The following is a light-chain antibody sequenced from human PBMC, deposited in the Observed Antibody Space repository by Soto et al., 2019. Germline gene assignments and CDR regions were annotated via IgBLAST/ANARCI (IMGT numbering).Light chain of an antibody. CDR1: QSVDNY. J-gene: IGKJ2*01. CDR2: DAS. Sequence: PGERATLSCRASQSVDNYLAWYQQRPGQAPRLLIYDASNRATGIPARFSGSGSGTEFTLTISSLEPEDFAVYYCQQPGTFGQGTKLEIK. CDR3: QQPGT. V-gene: IGKV3-11*01.